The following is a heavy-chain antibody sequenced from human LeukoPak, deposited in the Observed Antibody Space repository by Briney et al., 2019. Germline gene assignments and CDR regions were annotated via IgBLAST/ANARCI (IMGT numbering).Heavy chain of an antibody. D-gene: IGHD4-17*01. V-gene: IGHV5-51*01. CDR1: GYSFTSYW. Sequence: PGESLKISCKGSGYSFTSYWIGWVRQLPGKGLEWMGIIYPGDSDTRYSPSFQGQVTISADKSISTAYLQWSSLKASDTAMYYCARLSGDLHYYYYYMDVWGKGTTVTVSS. CDR2: IYPGDSDT. CDR3: ARLSGDLHYYYYYMDV. J-gene: IGHJ6*03.